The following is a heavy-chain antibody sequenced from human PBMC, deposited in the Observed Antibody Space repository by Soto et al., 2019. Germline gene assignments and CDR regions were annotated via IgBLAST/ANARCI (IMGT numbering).Heavy chain of an antibody. V-gene: IGHV3-7*01. CDR3: AIMIFGLGTAH. CDR2: IKQDGSEK. CDR1: GFTFTDYW. D-gene: IGHD3-3*01. Sequence: EVQLVESGGALVQPGGSLRLSCAASGFTFTDYWMNWVRQAPGKGLEWVANIKQDGSEKYYVDSVKGRFTISRDNAKKSLYLQMNSLRAEDTAVYYCAIMIFGLGTAHWGQGTLVTVSS. J-gene: IGHJ4*02.